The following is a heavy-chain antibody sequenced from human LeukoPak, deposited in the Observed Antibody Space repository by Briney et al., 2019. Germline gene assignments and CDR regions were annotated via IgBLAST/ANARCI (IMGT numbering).Heavy chain of an antibody. Sequence: SETLSLTCTVSGGSISSYYWSWIRQPPGKGLEWIGYIYYSGSTNYNPSLKCRVTISVDTSKNQFSLKLSSVTAADTAVYYCARRRDRDYYGMDVWGQGTTVTVSS. J-gene: IGHJ6*02. CDR2: IYYSGST. V-gene: IGHV4-59*08. D-gene: IGHD1-14*01. CDR3: ARRRDRDYYGMDV. CDR1: GGSISSYY.